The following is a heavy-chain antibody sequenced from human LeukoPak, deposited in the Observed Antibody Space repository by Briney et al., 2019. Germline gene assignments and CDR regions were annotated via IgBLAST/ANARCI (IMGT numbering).Heavy chain of an antibody. CDR2: ISSSSSYI. J-gene: IGHJ6*04. V-gene: IGHV3-21*01. CDR3: ARDRTGAFDI. D-gene: IGHD3-9*01. CDR1: GFTFSSYG. Sequence: GGSLRLSCAASGFTFSSYGMNWVRQAPGKGLEWVSSISSSSSYIYYADSVKGRFTISRDNAKNSLYLQMNSLRAEDTAVYYCARDRTGAFDIWGKGTTVTVSS.